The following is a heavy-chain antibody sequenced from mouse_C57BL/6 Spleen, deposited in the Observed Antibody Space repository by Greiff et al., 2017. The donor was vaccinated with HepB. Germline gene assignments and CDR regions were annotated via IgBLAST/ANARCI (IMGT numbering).Heavy chain of an antibody. Sequence: VQLQQSGPELVKPGASVKISCKASGYAFSSSWMNWVKQRPGKGLEWIGRIYPGDGDTNYNGKFKGKATLTADKSSSTAYMQLSSLTSEDSAVYCCARKYYGNYEDYAMDYWGQGTSVTVSS. D-gene: IGHD2-1*01. CDR1: GYAFSSSW. V-gene: IGHV1-82*01. CDR3: ARKYYGNYEDYAMDY. J-gene: IGHJ4*01. CDR2: IYPGDGDT.